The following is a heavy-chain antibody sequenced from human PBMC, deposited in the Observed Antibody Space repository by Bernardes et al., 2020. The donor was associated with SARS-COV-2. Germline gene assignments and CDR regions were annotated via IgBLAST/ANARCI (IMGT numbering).Heavy chain of an antibody. CDR3: TRDIPFSGTY. CDR2: ISGDSTNI. CDR1: GFIFSSNT. Sequence: GGSLRLSCAGSGFIFSSNTMDWFRQAPGKGLEWVSSISGDSTNIFYADSVKGRFTISRDNTKNSLFLQMNSLRAEDTAVYYCTRDIPFSGTYWGQGTLVTVSS. D-gene: IGHD1-26*01. V-gene: IGHV3-21*01. J-gene: IGHJ4*02.